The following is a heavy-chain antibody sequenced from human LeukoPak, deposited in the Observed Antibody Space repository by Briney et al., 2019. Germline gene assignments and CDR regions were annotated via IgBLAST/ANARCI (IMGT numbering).Heavy chain of an antibody. J-gene: IGHJ4*02. CDR3: ARDATEYGDSHFDW. CDR2: IWNDGSHQ. V-gene: IGHV3-33*01. D-gene: IGHD4-17*01. CDR1: GITFSSYG. Sequence: PGGSLRLSCSASGITFSSYGMHWVRQAPGKGQEWVAVIWNDGSHQYYADSEKGRFTISRDNSRNTVYLQMNRLRVEDTAVYYCARDATEYGDSHFDWWGQGTLVTVSS.